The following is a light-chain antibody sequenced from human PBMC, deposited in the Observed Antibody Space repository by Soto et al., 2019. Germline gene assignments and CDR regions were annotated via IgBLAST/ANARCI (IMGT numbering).Light chain of an antibody. J-gene: IGLJ2*01. Sequence: QSALTQPASVSGSPGQSITISCAGTSSDVGGYNSVSWYQQHPGEAPKLMIYDVSDRPSGVSSRFSGSKSGNTASLTISNLQAGDEADYYCCSYASTSTRVFGGGTKLTVL. CDR3: CSYASTSTRV. V-gene: IGLV2-14*03. CDR1: SSDVGGYNS. CDR2: DVS.